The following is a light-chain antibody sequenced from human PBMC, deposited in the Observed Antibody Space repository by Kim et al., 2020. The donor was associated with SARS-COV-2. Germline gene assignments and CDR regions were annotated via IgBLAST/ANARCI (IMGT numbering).Light chain of an antibody. CDR1: SSNIGAGYD. Sequence: QRVTISCTGSSSNIGAGYDVHWYQQLPRTAPNLLIYANTNRPSGVPDRFSASKSDTSASLAITGLQAEDEADYYCQSYDSSLSGSVFGGGTQLTVL. CDR2: ANT. V-gene: IGLV1-40*01. CDR3: QSYDSSLSGSV. J-gene: IGLJ3*02.